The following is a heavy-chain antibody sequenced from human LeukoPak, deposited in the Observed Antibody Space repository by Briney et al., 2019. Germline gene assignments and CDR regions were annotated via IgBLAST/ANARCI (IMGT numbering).Heavy chain of an antibody. V-gene: IGHV3-30*01. Sequence: RTGGSLRLSCAASGFTFSSYAMHWVRQAPGKGLEWVAVISYDGSNKYYADSVKGRFTISRDNSKNTLYLQMNSLRAEDTAVYYCAREVYSSSSGAPLGNWGQGTLVTVSS. CDR1: GFTFSSYA. CDR2: ISYDGSNK. J-gene: IGHJ4*02. D-gene: IGHD6-6*01. CDR3: AREVYSSSSGAPLGN.